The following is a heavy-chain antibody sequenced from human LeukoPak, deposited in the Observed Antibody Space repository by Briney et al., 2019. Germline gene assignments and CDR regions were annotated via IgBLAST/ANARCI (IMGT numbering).Heavy chain of an antibody. CDR3: ARDPLRWLSGVDY. V-gene: IGHV3-30-3*01. Sequence: GGSLRLSCAASGFSFSSYAMHWVRQAPGKGLEWVAVISYDGSNKYYADSVKGRFTISRDNAKNSLYLQMNSLRAEDTAVYYCARDPLRWLSGVDYWGQGTLVTVSS. CDR2: ISYDGSNK. J-gene: IGHJ4*02. D-gene: IGHD5-24*01. CDR1: GFSFSSYA.